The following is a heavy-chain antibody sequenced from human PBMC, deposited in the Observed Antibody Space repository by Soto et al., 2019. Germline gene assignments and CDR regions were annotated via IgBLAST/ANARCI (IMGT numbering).Heavy chain of an antibody. CDR3: ARDPLYSGYEASFDL. CDR2: ISFDGTIK. V-gene: IGHV3-30*01. D-gene: IGHD3-22*01. Sequence: PGGTLRLSCAASVFNFSDYAMHWVRQRPGKRLERVAVISFDGTIKSYADTAKVRFTVSRDNSENTLVVQMNSLRVEDTGVYFCARDPLYSGYEASFDLWGQGALVTVSS. CDR1: VFNFSDYA. J-gene: IGHJ4*02.